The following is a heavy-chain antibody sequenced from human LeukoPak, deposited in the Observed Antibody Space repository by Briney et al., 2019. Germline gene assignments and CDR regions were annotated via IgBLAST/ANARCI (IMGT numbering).Heavy chain of an antibody. V-gene: IGHV3-48*04. Sequence: PGGSLRLSCAASGFTFSSYSMNWVRQAPGKGLEWVSYISSSGSTIYYADSVKGRFTISRDNAKNTLYLQMNSLRAEDTAVYYCAKELANPRMTTVTPAGSDYWGQGTLVTVSS. D-gene: IGHD4-17*01. J-gene: IGHJ4*02. CDR3: AKELANPRMTTVTPAGSDY. CDR2: ISSSGSTI. CDR1: GFTFSSYS.